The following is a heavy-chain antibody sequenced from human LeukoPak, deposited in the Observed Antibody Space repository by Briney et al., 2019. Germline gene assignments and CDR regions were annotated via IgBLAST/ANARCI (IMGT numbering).Heavy chain of an antibody. V-gene: IGHV3-21*01. J-gene: IGHJ6*02. D-gene: IGHD4-23*01. CDR3: ARDRYGGYYYYGMDV. CDR1: GFPFSSYW. Sequence: GGSLRLSCVASGFPFSSYWMTWVRQAPGKGLEWVSSISSSSSYIYYADSVKGRFTISRDNAKNSLYLQMNSLRAEDTAVYYCARDRYGGYYYYGMDVWGQGTTVTVSS. CDR2: ISSSSSYI.